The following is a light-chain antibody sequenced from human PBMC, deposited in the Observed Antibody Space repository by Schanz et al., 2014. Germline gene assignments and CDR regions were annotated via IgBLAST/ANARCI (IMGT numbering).Light chain of an antibody. CDR2: LGA. Sequence: DIVLPQSPLSLPVTPGEPASISCRSSQSLLHSTGFNYVAWYLQKPGQSPQLLIYLGASRASWVSDRFSGSGSGTDFTLKVSRVEAEDVGVYYCMQSLQTPFTFGQGTKLEI. J-gene: IGKJ2*01. V-gene: IGKV2-28*01. CDR3: MQSLQTPFT. CDR1: QSLLHSTGFNY.